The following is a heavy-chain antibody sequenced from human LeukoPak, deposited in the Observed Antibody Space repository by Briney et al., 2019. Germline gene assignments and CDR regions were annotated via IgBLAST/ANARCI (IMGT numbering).Heavy chain of an antibody. J-gene: IGHJ4*02. CDR3: ARLGFVVPAVIFDY. V-gene: IGHV3-53*01. CDR1: GFTVSSNY. Sequence: GGSLRLSCAASGFTVSSNYMSWVRQAPGKGLEWVSVIYIGGSTYYADSVKGRFTISRDISKNTLYLQMNSLRAEDTAMYYCARLGFVVPAVIFDYWGQGILVTVSS. CDR2: IYIGGST. D-gene: IGHD2-2*02.